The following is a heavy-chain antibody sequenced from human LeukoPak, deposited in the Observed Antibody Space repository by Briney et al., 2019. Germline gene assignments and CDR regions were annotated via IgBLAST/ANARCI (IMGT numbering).Heavy chain of an antibody. CDR3: AGGSGWCYFDS. CDR2: IYYSGST. D-gene: IGHD6-19*01. V-gene: IGHV4-30-4*01. J-gene: IGHJ4*02. CDR1: GGSISSGDYY. Sequence: SETLSLTCTVSGGSISSGDYYWSWIRQPPGKGLEWIGYIYYSGSTYYNPSLKSRVTISVDTSKNQFSLKLSSVTAADTAVYYCAGGSGWCYFDSWGQGTLVTVSA.